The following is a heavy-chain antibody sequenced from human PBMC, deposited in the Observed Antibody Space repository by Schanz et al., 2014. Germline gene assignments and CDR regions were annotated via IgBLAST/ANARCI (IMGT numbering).Heavy chain of an antibody. J-gene: IGHJ4*02. CDR3: AKSYDTSGYSGFDY. V-gene: IGHV3-30*04. CDR2: ISSDGFNK. CDR1: GFTFSTYA. Sequence: VQLVESGGGLVQPGGSLRLSCAASGFTFSTYAMHWVRQAPGKGLGWLAVISSDGFNKFYADSVKGRFTISRDNSKNTLYLQMNSLRTEDTAVYFCAKSYDTSGYSGFDYWGQGTLVTVSS. D-gene: IGHD3-22*01.